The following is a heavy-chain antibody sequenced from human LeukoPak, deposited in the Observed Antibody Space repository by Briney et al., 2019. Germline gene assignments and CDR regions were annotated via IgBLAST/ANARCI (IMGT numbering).Heavy chain of an antibody. J-gene: IGHJ4*02. D-gene: IGHD1-7*01. CDR3: AREPANYQGRLGY. CDR2: INPNSGGT. CDR1: GYTFTGYY. V-gene: IGHV1-2*02. Sequence: ASVKVSCKASGYTFTGYYMHWVRQAPGQGLEWMGWINPNSGGTNYAQKFQGRVTMTRDTSISTAYMELSRLRSDDTAVYYCAREPANYQGRLGYWGQGTLVTVSS.